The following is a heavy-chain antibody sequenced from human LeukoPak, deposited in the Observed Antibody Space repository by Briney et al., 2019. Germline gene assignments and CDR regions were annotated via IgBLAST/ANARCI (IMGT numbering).Heavy chain of an antibody. CDR2: INPSGGST. CDR1: GYTFTSYY. J-gene: IGHJ5*02. CDR3: ARASYSSSWYWWFDP. Sequence: ASVKVSCKASGYTFTSYYMHWVRQAPGQGLEWMGIINPSGGSTSYAQKFQGRVTMTRDMSTSTVYMELSSLRSEDTAVYYCARASYSSSWYWWFDPWGQGTLVTVSS. D-gene: IGHD6-13*01. V-gene: IGHV1-46*01.